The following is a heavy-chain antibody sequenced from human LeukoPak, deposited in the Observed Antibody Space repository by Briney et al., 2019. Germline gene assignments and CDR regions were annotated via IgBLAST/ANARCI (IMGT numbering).Heavy chain of an antibody. CDR1: GFTFSSYG. CDR3: AKDPRKVDYFDSSGYRSHFDY. J-gene: IGHJ4*02. D-gene: IGHD3-22*01. CDR2: IRYDGSNK. V-gene: IGHV3-30*02. Sequence: GGSLRLSCAASGFTFSSYGMHWVRQAPGKGLEWVAFIRYDGSNKYYANSVKGRFTISRDNSKNTLYLQMNSVRAEDTAVYYCAKDPRKVDYFDSSGYRSHFDYWGQGTLVTVSS.